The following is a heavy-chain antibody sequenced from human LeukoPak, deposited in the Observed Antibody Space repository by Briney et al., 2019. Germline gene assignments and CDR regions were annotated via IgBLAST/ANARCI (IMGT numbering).Heavy chain of an antibody. CDR1: GYTFTGYY. J-gene: IGHJ5*02. Sequence: RASVKVSCKGSGYTFTGYYMHWVRQAPGQGLEWMGWINPNSGGTNYAQKFQGRVTMTRDTSISTAYMELSRLTSDDTAVYYCARAGGLSWFDPWGQGTLVTVSS. CDR2: INPNSGGT. CDR3: ARAGGLSWFDP. V-gene: IGHV1-2*02. D-gene: IGHD3-16*01.